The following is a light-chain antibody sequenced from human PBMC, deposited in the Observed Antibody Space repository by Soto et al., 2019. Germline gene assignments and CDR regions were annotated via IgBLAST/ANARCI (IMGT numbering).Light chain of an antibody. CDR3: QQPGGSPLFP. CDR2: SAS. Sequence: EVVLTQSPGTLSLSPGERVTLSCRASQSVSNNYLAWDQQKPGQALRLLIFSASNRAAGIPARFSGSGSGTDFTLTISKLEPEDFAVYRCQQPGGSPLFPFGREAKLEI. CDR1: QSVSNNY. J-gene: IGKJ2*01. V-gene: IGKV3-20*01.